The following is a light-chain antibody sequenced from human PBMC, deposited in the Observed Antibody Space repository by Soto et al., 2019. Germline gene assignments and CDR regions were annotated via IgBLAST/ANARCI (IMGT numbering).Light chain of an antibody. CDR3: QQYGSSHLIT. Sequence: DFQMTQSPSTLSASVGDRVTITCRASQNIRSRLAWFQQKPGKASKLLIYDASSLESGVPSRFSGSGSGTEFTLTISSLQPDDFAVYYCQQYGSSHLITFGQGTRLEIK. J-gene: IGKJ5*01. CDR1: QNIRSR. CDR2: DAS. V-gene: IGKV1-5*01.